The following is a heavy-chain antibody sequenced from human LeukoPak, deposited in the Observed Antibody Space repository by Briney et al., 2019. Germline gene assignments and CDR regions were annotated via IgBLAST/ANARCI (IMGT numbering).Heavy chain of an antibody. J-gene: IGHJ2*01. CDR3: ARLKGYGDWYFDL. V-gene: IGHV4-61*02. Sequence: PSETLSLTCTVSGGSISSGSYFWSWIRQPAGKGLEWIGRIYTSGSTNYYPSLKSRVTISVDTSKNQFSLKLSSVTAADTAVYYCARLKGYGDWYFDLWGRGTLVTVSS. CDR2: IYTSGST. D-gene: IGHD4-17*01. CDR1: GGSISSGSYF.